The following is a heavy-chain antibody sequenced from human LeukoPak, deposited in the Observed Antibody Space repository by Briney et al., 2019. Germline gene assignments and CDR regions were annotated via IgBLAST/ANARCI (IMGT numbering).Heavy chain of an antibody. V-gene: IGHV3-23*01. CDR1: GFSFSNYG. Sequence: GGSLRLSCAASGFSFSNYGMNWVRQAPGKGLEWVSGISRSGDSTYYAASVKGRFTISRDNSKNTLYLQMNSLRADDTAVYYCAKNRGGSYYSGSDYWGQGTLVTVSS. J-gene: IGHJ4*02. D-gene: IGHD1-26*01. CDR2: ISRSGDST. CDR3: AKNRGGSYYSGSDY.